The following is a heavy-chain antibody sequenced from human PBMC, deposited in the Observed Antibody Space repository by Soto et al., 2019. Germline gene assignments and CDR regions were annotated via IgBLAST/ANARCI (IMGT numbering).Heavy chain of an antibody. J-gene: IGHJ4*02. V-gene: IGHV1-69*13. CDR1: GGTFSSYA. CDR3: ARVGRIVATIDYFDY. Sequence: SVKVSCKASGGTFSSYAISWVLQSPLQGLDWMGGIIPIFGTANYAQKFQGRVTITADESTSTAYMELSSLRSEDTAVYYCARVGRIVATIDYFDYWGQGTLVTVSS. D-gene: IGHD5-12*01. CDR2: IIPIFGTA.